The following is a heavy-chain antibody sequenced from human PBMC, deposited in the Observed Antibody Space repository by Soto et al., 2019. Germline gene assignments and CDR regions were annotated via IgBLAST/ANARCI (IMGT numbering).Heavy chain of an antibody. CDR2: IYPGDSDT. Sequence: CRNGSECSFISHGSGRIRQMPGKGLEWMGIIYPGDSDTRYSPSFQGQVTISADKSISTAYLQWSSLKASDTAMYYCARHDEGITFDYWGQGTLVTVSS. CDR3: ARHDEGITFDY. J-gene: IGHJ4*02. V-gene: IGHV5-51*01. CDR1: ECSFISHG. D-gene: IGHD3-10*01.